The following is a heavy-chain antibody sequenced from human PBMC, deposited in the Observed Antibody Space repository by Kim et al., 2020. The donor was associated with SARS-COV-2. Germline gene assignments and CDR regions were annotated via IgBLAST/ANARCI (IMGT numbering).Heavy chain of an antibody. J-gene: IGHJ4*02. CDR2: ISYDGSNK. CDR3: ARDFSSGYFGFDY. V-gene: IGHV3-30-3*01. D-gene: IGHD3-22*01. Sequence: GGSLRLSCAASGFTFSSYAMHWVRQAPGKGLEWVAVISYDGSNKYYADSVKGRFTISRDNSKNTLYLQMNSLRAEDTAVYYFARDFSSGYFGFDYWGQGTLVTVSS. CDR1: GFTFSSYA.